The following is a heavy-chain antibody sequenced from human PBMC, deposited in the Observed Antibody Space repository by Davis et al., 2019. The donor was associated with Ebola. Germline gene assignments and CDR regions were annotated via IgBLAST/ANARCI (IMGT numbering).Heavy chain of an antibody. D-gene: IGHD6-6*01. J-gene: IGHJ6*02. CDR1: GGSFSGYY. V-gene: IGHV4-34*01. CDR3: ARGRDSSSFYYGMDV. Sequence: SQTLSLTCAVYGGSFSGYYWSWIRQPPGKGLEWIGEIHHSGSTNYNPSLKSRVTISVDTSKNQFSLKLSSVTAADTAVYYCARGRDSSSFYYGMDVWGQGTTVTVSS. CDR2: IHHSGST.